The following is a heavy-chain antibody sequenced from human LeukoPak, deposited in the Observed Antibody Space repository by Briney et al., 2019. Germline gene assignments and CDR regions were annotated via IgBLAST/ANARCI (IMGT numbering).Heavy chain of an antibody. CDR2: VYYGGTT. D-gene: IGHD4-17*01. CDR1: GGSISSYF. V-gene: IGHV4-39*01. J-gene: IGHJ6*03. Sequence: SETLSLTCSVSGGSISSYFWSWIRQPPGKGLEWIGSVYYGGTTYYNPSLKSRVTISEDTSKNQFSLKLSSVTAADTAVYYCARRATTVTTGYYYYYMDVWGKGTTVTVSS. CDR3: ARRATTVTTGYYYYYMDV.